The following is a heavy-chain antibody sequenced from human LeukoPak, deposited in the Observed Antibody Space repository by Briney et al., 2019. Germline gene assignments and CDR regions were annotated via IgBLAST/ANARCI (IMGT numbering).Heavy chain of an antibody. Sequence: GGSLRLPCAASGFTFSSYAMHWVRQAPGKGLEWLAVISYDGSEKYYADSVKGRFTISRDESKNTLYLQMNSLRAEDTAVYYCARAHYYDSNDYSGGDYWGQGTLVTVSS. CDR2: ISYDGSEK. CDR1: GFTFSSYA. CDR3: ARAHYYDSNDYSGGDY. V-gene: IGHV3-30*01. D-gene: IGHD3-22*01. J-gene: IGHJ4*02.